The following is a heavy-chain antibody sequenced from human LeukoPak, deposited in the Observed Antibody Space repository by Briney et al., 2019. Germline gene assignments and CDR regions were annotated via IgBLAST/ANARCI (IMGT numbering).Heavy chain of an antibody. CDR3: ARDGLRRPPTPYCGGDCPLDY. CDR2: TNWDGGRT. J-gene: IGHJ4*02. D-gene: IGHD2-21*02. Sequence: GGSLRLSCAASGFTFDDYAMSWVRQTPGKGLEWVSGTNWDGGRTGYADSVKGRFTISRDNAKNSLYLQMNSLRVEDTAMYYCARDGLRRPPTPYCGGDCPLDYWGQGTLVSVSS. CDR1: GFTFDDYA. V-gene: IGHV3-20*04.